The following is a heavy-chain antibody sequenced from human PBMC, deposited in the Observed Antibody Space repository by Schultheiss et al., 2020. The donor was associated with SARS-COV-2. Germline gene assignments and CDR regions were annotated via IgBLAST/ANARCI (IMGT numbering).Heavy chain of an antibody. D-gene: IGHD2-15*01. V-gene: IGHV3-21*01. Sequence: GGSLRLSCATSGFSFSTYSMYWVRQAPGKGLEFVASIRSSGRDIYYADSMQGRFTVSRDNANNSLYLQMHSLRAEDTAVYYCVRDRSWWTPYNCFDLWGRGTLFTVSS. J-gene: IGHJ5*02. CDR2: IRSSGRDI. CDR1: GFSFSTYS. CDR3: VRDRSWWTPYNCFDL.